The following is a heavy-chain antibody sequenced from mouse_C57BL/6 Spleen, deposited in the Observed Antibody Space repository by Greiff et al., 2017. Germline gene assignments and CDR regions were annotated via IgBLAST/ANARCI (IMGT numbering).Heavy chain of an antibody. Sequence: VQLKESGPGLVKPSQSLSLTCSVTGYSITSGYYWNWIRQFPGNKLEWMGYISYDGSNNYNPSLKNRISITRDTSKNQFFLKLKSVTTEDTATYYCARGDYGSSFDYWGQGTTLTVSS. V-gene: IGHV3-6*01. CDR3: ARGDYGSSFDY. CDR1: GYSITSGYY. CDR2: ISYDGSN. J-gene: IGHJ2*01. D-gene: IGHD1-1*01.